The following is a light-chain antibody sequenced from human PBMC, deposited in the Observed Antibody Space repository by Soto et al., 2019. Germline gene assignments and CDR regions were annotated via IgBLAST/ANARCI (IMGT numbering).Light chain of an antibody. J-gene: IGKJ1*01. CDR2: DTS. V-gene: IGKV1-5*01. CDR1: QNINNW. Sequence: DFQMTQSPYTLSASVGDRDTITSRASQNINNWVAWYQQKPGKDPKFLIYDTSTLQRGVPSRFSGSGFGTEFSLTISSLQPDDFGSYYCQHTRTFGQGTKVEIK. CDR3: QHTRT.